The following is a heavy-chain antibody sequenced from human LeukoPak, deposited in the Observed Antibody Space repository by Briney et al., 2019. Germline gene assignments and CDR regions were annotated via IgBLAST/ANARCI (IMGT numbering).Heavy chain of an antibody. D-gene: IGHD2-15*01. V-gene: IGHV3-21*01. J-gene: IGHJ5*02. Sequence: GSLRLSCTASGFTFSSYSMNWVRQAPGKGLERVSSISTSSSYIYYADSVKGRFTISRDNARNSLYLQMNTLRAKDTAVYSCARGADGVSSNSRGWFDPWGQGTLVTVSS. CDR3: ARGADGVSSNSRGWFDP. CDR2: ISTSSSYI. CDR1: GFTFSSYS.